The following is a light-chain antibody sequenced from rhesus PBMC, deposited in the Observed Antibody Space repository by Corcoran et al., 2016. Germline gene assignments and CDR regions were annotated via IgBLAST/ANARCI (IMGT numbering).Light chain of an antibody. CDR2: DVS. CDR3: SSYAGSNTYI. Sequence: QAALTQPRSVSGSPGQSVTLSCTGTSSDIGGYNFVSWYQQHPGKAPKLMIYDVSKRPSGVYDRFSGSKSGNTASLTITGLQAEDEADYYCSSYAGSNTYIFGAGTRLTVL. V-gene: IGLV2-23*01. CDR1: SSDIGGYNF. J-gene: IGLJ1*01.